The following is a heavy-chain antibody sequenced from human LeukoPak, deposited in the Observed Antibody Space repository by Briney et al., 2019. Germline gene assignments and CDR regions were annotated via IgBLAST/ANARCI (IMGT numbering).Heavy chain of an antibody. CDR2: IWYDGSDK. Sequence: PGRSLRLSCAASGFXFNTYGINWVRQAPGKGLEWVAFIWYDGSDKYYAETVKGRSTISRDNSKHTMYLQVNSLRAEDTAVYYCARVGCTGGSCLAYNYYAMDVWGQGTTVTVSS. CDR3: ARVGCTGGSCLAYNYYAMDV. V-gene: IGHV3-33*01. CDR1: GFXFNTYG. D-gene: IGHD2-15*01. J-gene: IGHJ6*02.